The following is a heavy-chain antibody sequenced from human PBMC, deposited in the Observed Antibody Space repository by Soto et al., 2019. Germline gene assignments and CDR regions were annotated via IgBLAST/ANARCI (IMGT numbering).Heavy chain of an antibody. CDR2: IRSKAYGGTT. V-gene: IGHV3-49*04. Sequence: QAWGSLRLSCTASGFTFGDYAMSWVRQAPGKGLEWVGFIRSKAYGGTTEYAASVKGRFTISRDDSKSIAYLQMNSLKTEDTAVYYCTRPLLYITMIVVYPPSDVWGQGTTVTVSS. J-gene: IGHJ6*02. D-gene: IGHD3-22*01. CDR1: GFTFGDYA. CDR3: TRPLLYITMIVVYPPSDV.